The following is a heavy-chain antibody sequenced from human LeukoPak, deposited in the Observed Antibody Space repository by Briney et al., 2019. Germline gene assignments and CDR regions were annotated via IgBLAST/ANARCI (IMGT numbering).Heavy chain of an antibody. V-gene: IGHV4-39*07. Sequence: PSETLSLTCTVSGGSISSSSYYWGGIRQPPWKGLEWIGSIYYSGSTYYNPSLKSRVTISQDTSKNQFSLRLSSVTAADTAVYYCARRYFDWLMEHEYFDYWGQGTLVTVSS. CDR2: IYYSGST. J-gene: IGHJ4*02. CDR3: ARRYFDWLMEHEYFDY. CDR1: GGSISSSSYY. D-gene: IGHD3-9*01.